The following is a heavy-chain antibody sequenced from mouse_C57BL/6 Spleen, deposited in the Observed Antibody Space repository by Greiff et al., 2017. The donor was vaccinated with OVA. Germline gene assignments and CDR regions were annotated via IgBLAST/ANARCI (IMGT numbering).Heavy chain of an antibody. D-gene: IGHD2-4*01. Sequence: VQLQQSGPELVKPGASVKISCKASGYAFSSSWMNWVKQRPGKGLEWIGRIYPGDGDTNYNGKFKGKATLTADKSSSTAYMQLSSLTSEDSAVYFCARSADYGRGYYAMDYWGQGTSVTVSS. CDR2: IYPGDGDT. CDR3: ARSADYGRGYYAMDY. J-gene: IGHJ4*01. CDR1: GYAFSSSW. V-gene: IGHV1-82*01.